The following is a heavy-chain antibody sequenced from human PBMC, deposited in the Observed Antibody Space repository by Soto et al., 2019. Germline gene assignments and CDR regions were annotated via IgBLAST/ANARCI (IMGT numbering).Heavy chain of an antibody. D-gene: IGHD3-10*01. CDR1: GFTFSSYA. J-gene: IGHJ4*02. V-gene: IGHV3-30-3*01. Sequence: GGSLRLSCAASGFTFSSYAMHWVRQAPGKGLEWVAVISYDGSNKYYADSVKGRFTISRDNSKNTLYLQMNSLRAEDTAVYYCARTTLMVREKPIDYWGQGTLVTVSS. CDR2: ISYDGSNK. CDR3: ARTTLMVREKPIDY.